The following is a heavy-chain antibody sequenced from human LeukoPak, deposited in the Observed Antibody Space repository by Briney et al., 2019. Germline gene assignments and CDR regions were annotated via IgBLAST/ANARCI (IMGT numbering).Heavy chain of an antibody. V-gene: IGHV3-30*02. Sequence: HPGGSLRLSCAASGFTFSGYGMHWVRQAPGKGLEWVAFIRYDGSNKYYADSVKGRFTISRDNSKNTLYLQMNSLRAEDTAVYYCATLMARNYDFDYWGQGTLVTVSS. CDR2: IRYDGSNK. CDR1: GFTFSGYG. J-gene: IGHJ4*02. D-gene: IGHD4-11*01. CDR3: ATLMARNYDFDY.